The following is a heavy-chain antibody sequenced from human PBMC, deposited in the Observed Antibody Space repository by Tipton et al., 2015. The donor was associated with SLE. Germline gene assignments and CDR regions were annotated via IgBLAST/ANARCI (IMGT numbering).Heavy chain of an antibody. V-gene: IGHV1-18*01. J-gene: IGHJ4*02. CDR1: GYTFTSYG. CDR2: ISAYNGNT. CDR3: ARAPIVALLSVRPFDY. D-gene: IGHD5-12*01. Sequence: QVQLVQSGAEVKKPGASVKVSCKASGYTFTSYGISWVRRAPGQGLEWMGWISAYNGNTNYAQKLQGRVTMTTDTSTSTAYMELRSLRSDDTAVYYCARAPIVALLSVRPFDYWGQGTLVTVSS.